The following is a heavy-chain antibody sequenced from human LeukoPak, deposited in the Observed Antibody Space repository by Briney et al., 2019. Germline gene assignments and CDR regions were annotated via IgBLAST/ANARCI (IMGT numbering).Heavy chain of an antibody. J-gene: IGHJ6*02. V-gene: IGHV5-51*01. Sequence: GESLKISRKGSGYSFTSYWIGRVRQVPGEGLGWVGIIYPGDSDTRYSPPFQGQVTISADKSISTAYLQWSSLRASDTAMYYCARLWASGSYYYYYYGMDVWGQGTTVTVSS. CDR1: GYSFTSYW. CDR2: IYPGDSDT. CDR3: ARLWASGSYYYYYYGMDV. D-gene: IGHD1-26*01.